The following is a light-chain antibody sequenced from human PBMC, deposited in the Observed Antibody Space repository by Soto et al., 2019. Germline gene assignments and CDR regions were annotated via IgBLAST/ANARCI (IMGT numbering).Light chain of an antibody. Sequence: DIQMTQSPSSLSASVGDRVTITCQASQDISNYLNWYQQKPGKAPKLLIYDASNLETGVPSRFSGSGSGTDFTFTISSLQPEDIATYYCQQYNHWPPWLTFGGGTKVEVK. J-gene: IGKJ4*01. CDR2: DAS. CDR3: QQYNHWPPWLT. CDR1: QDISNY. V-gene: IGKV1-33*01.